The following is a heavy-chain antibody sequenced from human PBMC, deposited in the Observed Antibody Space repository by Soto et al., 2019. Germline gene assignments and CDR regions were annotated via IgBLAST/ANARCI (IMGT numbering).Heavy chain of an antibody. CDR1: GYTFRDYS. J-gene: IGHJ3*01. D-gene: IGHD3-10*01. CDR3: ARDLGLSFYYRAVGHLNTFDL. V-gene: IGHV1-69*01. CDR2: IIPVFQTP. Sequence: QERLVQSGAEAKRPGSSVKVSCKASGYTFRDYSINWVRQAPGQAPEWMGGIIPVFQTPNYAQNFQGRLTIAADESTATAYMELSSLREDDTAVYYCARDLGLSFYYRAVGHLNTFDLWGQGTMVTVSS.